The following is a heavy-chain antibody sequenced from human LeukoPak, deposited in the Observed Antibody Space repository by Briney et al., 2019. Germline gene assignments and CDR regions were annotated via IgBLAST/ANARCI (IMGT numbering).Heavy chain of an antibody. CDR1: GFTFSNSW. J-gene: IGHJ4*02. V-gene: IGHV3-7*01. CDR2: INQDGSSI. CDR3: TRGGGQLDF. Sequence: GGSLRLSCAASGFTFSNSWMSRVRQAPGKGLEWVANINQDGSSIYYVDSVKGRFTISRGNAKNSLYLQMNSLRAEDTAVYYCTRGGGQLDFWGQGTLVTVSS. D-gene: IGHD1-1*01.